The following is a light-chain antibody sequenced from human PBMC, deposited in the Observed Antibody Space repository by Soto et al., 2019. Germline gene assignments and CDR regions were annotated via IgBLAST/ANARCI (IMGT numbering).Light chain of an antibody. CDR2: DTT. Sequence: QALLTQDPSLTLSPGGTVTLTCVSSTGAVTNGHYPYLFQQKPGQAPRTLIYDTTNRHSWTPARFSGSLLGGKAALTLSGAQPGDEAEYYCLLSYNGPYVFGTGTKVTVL. V-gene: IGLV7-46*01. J-gene: IGLJ1*01. CDR1: TGAVTNGHY. CDR3: LLSYNGPYV.